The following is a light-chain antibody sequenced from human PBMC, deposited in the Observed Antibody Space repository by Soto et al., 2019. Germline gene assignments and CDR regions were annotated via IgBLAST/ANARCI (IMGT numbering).Light chain of an antibody. CDR3: QQYNDWPLT. CDR1: QSINSN. J-gene: IGKJ1*01. V-gene: IGKV3-15*01. Sequence: EIVMIQSPVTLSMSPGERATLSCRASQSINSNLAWYQQKPGQAPSLLIYGAFTRATGIPARFSGTGSGTEFTLTISSLQSEDLALYYCQQYNDWPLTFGQGTKVDI. CDR2: GAF.